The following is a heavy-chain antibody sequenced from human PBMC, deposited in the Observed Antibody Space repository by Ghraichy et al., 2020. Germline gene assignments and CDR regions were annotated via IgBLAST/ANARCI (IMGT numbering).Heavy chain of an antibody. CDR1: GFTFSSYE. CDR2: ISSSGSTI. CDR3: ARTYSSSWYDAFDI. Sequence: GESLNISCAASGFTFSSYEMNWVRQAPGKGLEWVSYISSSGSTIYYADSVKGRFTISRDNAKNSLYLQMNSLRAEDTAVYYCARTYSSSWYDAFDIWGQGTMVTVSS. D-gene: IGHD6-13*01. J-gene: IGHJ3*02. V-gene: IGHV3-48*03.